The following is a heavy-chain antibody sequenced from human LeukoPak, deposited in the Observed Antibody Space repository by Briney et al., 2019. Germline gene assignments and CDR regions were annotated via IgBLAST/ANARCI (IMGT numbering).Heavy chain of an antibody. J-gene: IGHJ5*02. CDR1: GFTFSSYP. Sequence: GGSLRLSCAASGFTFSSYPMSWVRQAPGKGLEGVSAISGSGGSTYYADSVKGRFTISRDNSKNPLYLQMNSLRAEDRAVYCCANAGPRYSWFDPWGQGSLVTVSS. CDR3: ANAGPRYSWFDP. CDR2: ISGSGGST. V-gene: IGHV3-23*01.